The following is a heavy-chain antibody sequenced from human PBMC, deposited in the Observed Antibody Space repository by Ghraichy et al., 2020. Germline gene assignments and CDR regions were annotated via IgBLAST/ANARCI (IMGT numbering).Heavy chain of an antibody. V-gene: IGHV3-21*01. CDR2: ISSSSSSI. D-gene: IGHD5-12*01. Sequence: GGSLRLSCLASGFTFSSYTMNWVRQAPGKGLEWVSSISSSSSSIYYADSVKGRFTISRDNAKNSLYLQMNSLRAEDTAVYYCASPPTKYSGYDYTDSWGQGTLVIVSS. CDR1: GFTFSSYT. J-gene: IGHJ5*02. CDR3: ASPPTKYSGYDYTDS.